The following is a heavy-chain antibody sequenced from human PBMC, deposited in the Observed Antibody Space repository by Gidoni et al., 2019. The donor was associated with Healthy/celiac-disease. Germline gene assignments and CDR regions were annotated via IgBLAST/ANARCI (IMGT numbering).Heavy chain of an antibody. J-gene: IGHJ3*02. V-gene: IGHV3-43*02. Sequence: EVQLVESGCGVVQPGGSLRLSCAASGFTFDDSAMHWVRQAPGKGLEWVSLSSGYGGSTYYADSVKGRFTISRDNSKNSLYLQMNSLRTEDTALYYCAKGGVWGSYPPDAFDIWGQGTMVTVSS. D-gene: IGHD3-16*02. CDR2: SSGYGGST. CDR1: GFTFDDSA. CDR3: AKGGVWGSYPPDAFDI.